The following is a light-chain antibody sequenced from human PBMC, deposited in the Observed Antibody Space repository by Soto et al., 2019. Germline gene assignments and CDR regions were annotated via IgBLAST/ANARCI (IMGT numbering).Light chain of an antibody. CDR3: QKYDSAPLT. CDR2: AAS. CDR1: QGISNY. J-gene: IGKJ3*01. Sequence: DIQMTQSPSSLSASLGDRVTITCRASQGISNYLAWYQQKPAKVPKLLLYAASSLQSGVPTRFSGSGSGTDFTLTISRLQPEDVATYYCQKYDSAPLTFGPGTKLDIK. V-gene: IGKV1-27*01.